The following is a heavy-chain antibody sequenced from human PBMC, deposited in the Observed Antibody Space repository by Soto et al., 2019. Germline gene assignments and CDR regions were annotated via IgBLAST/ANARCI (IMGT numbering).Heavy chain of an antibody. D-gene: IGHD2-2*02. CDR1: GGTFSSYT. V-gene: IGHV1-69*02. Sequence: QVQLVQSGAEVKKPGSSVKVSCKASGGTFSSYTISWVRQAPGQGLEWMGRIIPILGIAHYAQKFQGRVTITADKSTSTAYMQLRSLSSEDTAVYYFAIEYCSSTSCYRDYWGQGTLVTVSS. J-gene: IGHJ4*02. CDR2: IIPILGIA. CDR3: AIEYCSSTSCYRDY.